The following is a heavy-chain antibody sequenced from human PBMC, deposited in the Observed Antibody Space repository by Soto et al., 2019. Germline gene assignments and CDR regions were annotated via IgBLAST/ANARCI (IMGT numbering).Heavy chain of an antibody. V-gene: IGHV4-34*01. CDR1: GGSFSGYY. CDR3: ARDWAVLPLYVLELPVHHYYYYGMDV. J-gene: IGHJ6*02. CDR2: INHSGST. D-gene: IGHD1-7*01. Sequence: QVQLQQWGAGLLKPSETLSLTCAVYGGSFSGYYWSWIRQPPGKGLEWIGEINHSGSTNYNPSLKSRVTISVDTSKNQFSLKLSSVTAADTAVYYCARDWAVLPLYVLELPVHHYYYYGMDVWGQGTTVTVSS.